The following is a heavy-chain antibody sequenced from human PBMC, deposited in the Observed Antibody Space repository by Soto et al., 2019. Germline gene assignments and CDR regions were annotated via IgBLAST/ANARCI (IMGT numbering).Heavy chain of an antibody. J-gene: IGHJ5*01. CDR3: PKSLDS. Sequence: GGSLRLSCAASGFSFSSYWMDWVRQAPGKGLEWVANINQDGSEKHYVDSVKGRFTISRDNAKNLMYLQMSSLTAEDSALYYCPKSLDSWGQG. CDR1: GFSFSSYW. CDR2: INQDGSEK. V-gene: IGHV3-7*01.